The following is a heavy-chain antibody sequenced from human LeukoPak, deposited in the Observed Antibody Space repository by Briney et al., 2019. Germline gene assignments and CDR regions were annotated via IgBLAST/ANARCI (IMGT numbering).Heavy chain of an antibody. CDR2: IYSSGST. D-gene: IGHD2-8*01. V-gene: IGHV4-4*07. Sequence: PSETLSLTCTVSGGSLGGYYWYWIRQPAGKGLEWIGRIYSSGSTNYAPSLKSRVTMSIDRSKKHLSLKLNTVTAADTAVYYCARLNGDGFDIWGQGTKVTVSS. CDR3: ARLNGDGFDI. CDR1: GGSLGGYY. J-gene: IGHJ3*02.